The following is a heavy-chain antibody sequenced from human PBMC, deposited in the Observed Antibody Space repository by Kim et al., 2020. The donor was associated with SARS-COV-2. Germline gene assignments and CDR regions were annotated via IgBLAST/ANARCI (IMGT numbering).Heavy chain of an antibody. CDR1: GGPITNYY. CDR2: IYDSESV. CDR3: ARSGYYYKSEFDY. Sequence: SETLSLTCTVSGGPITNYYWSWIRQPPGKRLEWIGYIYDSESVTYNPSLKSRVTMSVDSSKNQFSLRLTSVTAADSAMYYCARSGYYYKSEFDYWGPG. J-gene: IGHJ4*02. V-gene: IGHV4-4*09. D-gene: IGHD1-26*01.